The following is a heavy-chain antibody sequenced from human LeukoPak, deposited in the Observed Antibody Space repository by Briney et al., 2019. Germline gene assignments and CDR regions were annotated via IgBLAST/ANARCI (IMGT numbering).Heavy chain of an antibody. J-gene: IGHJ6*02. CDR2: IYTSGST. D-gene: IGHD3-3*01. Sequence: PSQTLSLTCTVSGGSISSGSYYWSWIRQPAGEGLEWIGRIYTSGSTNYNPSLKSRVTISVDTSKNQFSLKLSSVTAADTAVYYCARGITIFGVVTAMDVWGQGTTVTVSS. CDR3: ARGITIFGVVTAMDV. CDR1: GGSISSGSYY. V-gene: IGHV4-61*02.